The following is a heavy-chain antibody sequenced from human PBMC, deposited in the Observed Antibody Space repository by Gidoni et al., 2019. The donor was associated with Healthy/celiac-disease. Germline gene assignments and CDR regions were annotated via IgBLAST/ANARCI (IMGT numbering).Heavy chain of an antibody. CDR3: VYSIDAFDI. D-gene: IGHD4-4*01. V-gene: IGHV4-39*01. Sequence: LQLQESGPGLVTPSETLSLTCTVPGGSISSSSYYWGWIRQPPGKGLEWIGSIYYSGSTYYNPSLKSRVTISVDTSKNQFSLKLSSVTAADTAVYYCVYSIDAFDIWGQGTMVTVSS. CDR2: IYYSGST. J-gene: IGHJ3*02. CDR1: GGSISSSSYY.